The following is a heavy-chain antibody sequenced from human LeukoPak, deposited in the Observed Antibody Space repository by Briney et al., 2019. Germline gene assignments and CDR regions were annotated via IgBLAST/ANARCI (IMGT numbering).Heavy chain of an antibody. Sequence: ASVNVSCKASVYTFTSYGISWVRQAPGQGLEWMGWISAYNGNTNYAQKLQGRVTMTTDTSTSTAYMELRSLRSDDTAVYYCARDTVWGSYRYEYFQHWGQGTLVTVSS. CDR2: ISAYNGNT. CDR1: VYTFTSYG. V-gene: IGHV1-18*01. CDR3: ARDTVWGSYRYEYFQH. D-gene: IGHD3-16*02. J-gene: IGHJ1*01.